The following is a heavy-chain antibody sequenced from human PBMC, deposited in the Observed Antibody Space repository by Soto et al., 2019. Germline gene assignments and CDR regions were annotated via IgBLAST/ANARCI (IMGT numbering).Heavy chain of an antibody. Sequence: QVQLVQSGPEVKKPGSSVQVSCQASGDTLTSYGFSWVRQAPGQGLEWMGRIIPIKGTAKYAQKFQGRFNDAADKGTNTDYMKMSSLRSEATAVFYCATNMLVVGRAYMDVWGRGTTVTVSS. V-gene: IGHV1-69*08. D-gene: IGHD2-21*01. CDR1: GDTLTSYG. CDR2: IIPIKGTA. J-gene: IGHJ6*03. CDR3: ATNMLVVGRAYMDV.